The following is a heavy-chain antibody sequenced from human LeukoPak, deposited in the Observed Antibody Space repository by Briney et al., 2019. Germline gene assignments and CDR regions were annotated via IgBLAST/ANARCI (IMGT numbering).Heavy chain of an antibody. D-gene: IGHD5-12*01. J-gene: IGHJ4*02. CDR3: ATLMRGPIGYRGYGGEDH. CDR1: GLTFGNYA. Sequence: GGSLRLSCAASGLTFGNYAMTWVRQAQGKGLQWVSAITGSGGNTYYAHSVEGRFAISRDNSENILFLQTNSLRAEDTAVYYCATLMRGPIGYRGYGGEDHWGQGTLVTVSA. V-gene: IGHV3-23*01. CDR2: ITGSGGNT.